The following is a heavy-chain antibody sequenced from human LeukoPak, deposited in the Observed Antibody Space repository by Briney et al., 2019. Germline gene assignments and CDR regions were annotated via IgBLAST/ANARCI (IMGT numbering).Heavy chain of an antibody. CDR3: ARLRAPFWDY. CDR1: GNSISSYY. CDR2: IYYNVST. Sequence: SETLSLTCSVSGNSISSYYWSWIRQPPGKGLEWIGYIYYNVSTNYNPSLKSRVTISVDKSKNHFSLKLSSVTAADTAVYYCARLRAPFWDYGGKGMLVTVP. D-gene: IGHD3-3*01. V-gene: IGHV4-59*08. J-gene: IGHJ4*02.